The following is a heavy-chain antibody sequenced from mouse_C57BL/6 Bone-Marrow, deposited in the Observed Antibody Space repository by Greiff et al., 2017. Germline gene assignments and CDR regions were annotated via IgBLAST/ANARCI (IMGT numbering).Heavy chain of an antibody. J-gene: IGHJ3*01. CDR2: IYPGDGDT. CDR1: GYAFSSYW. D-gene: IGHD2-12*01. CDR3: ARGGYSPWFAY. Sequence: VQLVESGAELVKPGASVKISCKASGYAFSSYWMNWVKQRPGKGLEWIGQIYPGDGDTNYNGKFKGKATLTADKSSSTAYMQLSRLTSEDSAVYFCARGGYSPWFAYWGQGTLVTVSA. V-gene: IGHV1-80*01.